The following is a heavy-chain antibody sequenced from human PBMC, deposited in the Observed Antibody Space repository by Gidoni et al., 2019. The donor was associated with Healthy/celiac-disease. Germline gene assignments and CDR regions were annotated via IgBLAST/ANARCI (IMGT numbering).Heavy chain of an antibody. J-gene: IGHJ4*02. CDR2: IYYSGST. CDR1: GGSISSGGYY. V-gene: IGHV4-31*03. D-gene: IGHD5-12*01. CDR3: ARGYSGYDRQGYSYGY. Sequence: QVQLQESGTGLVKPSQTRSLTCTVPGGSISSGGYYWSWIRQHPGKGLEWIGYIYYSGSTYYNPSLKSRVTISVDTSKTQFSLKLSSVTAADTAVYYCARGYSGYDRQGYSYGYWGQGTLVTVSS.